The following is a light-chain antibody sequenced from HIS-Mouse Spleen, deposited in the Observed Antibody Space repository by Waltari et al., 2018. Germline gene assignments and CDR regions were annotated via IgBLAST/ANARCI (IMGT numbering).Light chain of an antibody. CDR2: GNR. CDR3: QSYDSSLSGVV. J-gene: IGLJ2*01. V-gene: IGLV1-40*01. Sequence: QSVLTQPPSVSGAPGQRVTISCTGSSSNIGAGYAVHWYQQLPGTAPKLLIYGNRNQPGGVPDRFSGSKSGTSAALAIAGRQAEDEADYYCQSYDSSLSGVVFGGGTKLTVL. CDR1: SSNIGAGYA.